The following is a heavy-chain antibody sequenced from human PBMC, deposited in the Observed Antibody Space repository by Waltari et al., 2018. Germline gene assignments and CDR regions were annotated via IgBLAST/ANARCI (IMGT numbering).Heavy chain of an antibody. CDR1: GYTFTSYD. CDR3: ARGPLYYYYYGMDV. V-gene: IGHV1-8*01. Sequence: QVQLVQSGAEVKKPGASVKVSCKASGYTFTSYDINWVRQATGQGLEWMGWMNPNSGNTGDAQKFQGRVTMTRNTSISTAYMELSSLRSEDTAVYYCARGPLYYYYYGMDVWGQGTTVTVSS. CDR2: MNPNSGNT. J-gene: IGHJ6*02.